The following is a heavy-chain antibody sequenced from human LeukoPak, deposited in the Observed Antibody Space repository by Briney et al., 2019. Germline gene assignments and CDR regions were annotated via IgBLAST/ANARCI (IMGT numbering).Heavy chain of an antibody. Sequence: ASVKVSCMVSRYTLTELSMHWVRPAPGAGLEWMGGFDPEDGETIYAQKFQGRVTMTEDTSTDTAYVELSSLRSEDTAVYDCAADSAREPYGDYVSRYCYYLDVWGKGTTVTVSS. J-gene: IGHJ6*03. CDR1: RYTLTELS. D-gene: IGHD4-17*01. CDR3: AADSAREPYGDYVSRYCYYLDV. CDR2: FDPEDGET. V-gene: IGHV1-24*01.